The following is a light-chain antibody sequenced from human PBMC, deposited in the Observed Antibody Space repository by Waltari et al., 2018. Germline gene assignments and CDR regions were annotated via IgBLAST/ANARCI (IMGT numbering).Light chain of an antibody. J-gene: IGLJ3*02. CDR3: SSFTGTMWV. Sequence: SALTQPAPVSGSLGQPITLPCPGSSRYIDFYAYVPCYQHLPGKPPKLMIYGVTNRPSGISNRFSGSKSDNTASLTISGLQADDEADYYCSSFTGTMWVFGGGTKLTVL. CDR2: GVT. V-gene: IGLV2-14*01. CDR1: SRYIDFYAY.